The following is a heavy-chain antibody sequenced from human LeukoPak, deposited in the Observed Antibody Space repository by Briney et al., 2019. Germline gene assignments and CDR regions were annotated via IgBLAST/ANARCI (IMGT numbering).Heavy chain of an antibody. J-gene: IGHJ6*02. CDR3: ARDADSSGWYPTGDYYGMDV. Sequence: GGSLRLSCAASGFTVSSNYMSWVRQAPGKGLEWVSVIYSGGSTYYADSVKGRFTISRDNSKNTLYLQMNSLRAEDTAVYYCARDADSSGWYPTGDYYGMDVWGQGTTVTVSS. CDR2: IYSGGST. V-gene: IGHV3-66*01. D-gene: IGHD6-19*01. CDR1: GFTVSSNY.